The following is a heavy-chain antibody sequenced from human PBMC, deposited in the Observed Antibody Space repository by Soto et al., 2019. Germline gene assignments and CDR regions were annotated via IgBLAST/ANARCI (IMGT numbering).Heavy chain of an antibody. V-gene: IGHV6-1*01. CDR1: VDIVSSNTAS. J-gene: IGHJ5*02. CDR2: TYFRSKWYN. CDR3: AKGDNLGPKTGYAFDP. Sequence: SQTLSLTCAISVDIVSSNTASWNCIGQSPSRGLEWLGRTYFRSKWYNDYAVSVKSRIIINPDTSNNQFSLQLNSVTPEDTAVYFCAKGDNLGPKTGYAFDPWGQGIMVTVSS. D-gene: IGHD5-12*01.